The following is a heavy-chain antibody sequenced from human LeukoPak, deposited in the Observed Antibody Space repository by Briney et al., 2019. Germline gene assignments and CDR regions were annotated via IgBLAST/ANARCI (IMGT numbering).Heavy chain of an antibody. CDR2: IIPILGIA. Sequence: SVNVSCKASGGTFSSYAISWVRQAPGQGLEGMGRIIPILGIANYAQKFQGRVTITADKSTSTAYMELSSLRSEDTAVYYCARGGSMGFDLDYWGQGTLVTVSS. CDR1: GGTFSSYA. J-gene: IGHJ4*02. D-gene: IGHD3-10*01. CDR3: ARGGSMGFDLDY. V-gene: IGHV1-69*04.